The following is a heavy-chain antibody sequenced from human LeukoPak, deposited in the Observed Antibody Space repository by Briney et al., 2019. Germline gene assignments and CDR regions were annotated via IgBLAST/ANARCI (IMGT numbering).Heavy chain of an antibody. V-gene: IGHV1-69*13. CDR1: TRTFSSYS. CDR2: IVPILGTA. Sequence: SVKVSCKAATRTFSSYSISWVRQAHGQGLEWMGAIVPILGTASYEKKFQGRVTITADESTSTALMKLSSLRVDDTAVYYCASNVWLRGGDYWYFDLWGRGTLVTVSS. J-gene: IGHJ2*01. D-gene: IGHD5-18*01. CDR3: ASNVWLRGGDYWYFDL.